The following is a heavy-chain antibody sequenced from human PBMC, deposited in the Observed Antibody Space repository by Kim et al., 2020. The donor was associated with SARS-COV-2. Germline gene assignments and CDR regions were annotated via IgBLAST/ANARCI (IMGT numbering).Heavy chain of an antibody. V-gene: IGHV4-30-4*01. D-gene: IGHD3-9*01. Sequence: SETLSLTCTVSGGSISSGDYYWSWIRQPPGKGLEWIGYIYYSGSTYYNPSLKSRVTISVDTSKNQFSLKLSSVTAADTAVYYCARIGRSGYDILTGSYYYYYMDVWGKGTTVTVSS. CDR1: GGSISSGDYY. CDR2: IYYSGST. J-gene: IGHJ6*03. CDR3: ARIGRSGYDILTGSYYYYYMDV.